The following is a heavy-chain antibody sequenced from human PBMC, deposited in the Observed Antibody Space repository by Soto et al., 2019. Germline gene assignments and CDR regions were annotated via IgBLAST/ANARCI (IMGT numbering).Heavy chain of an antibody. CDR3: ASMNYDILTGYPDLPSGIAEYFQH. J-gene: IGHJ1*01. CDR2: IYYSGST. Sequence: SETLSLTCTVSGGSVSSGSYYWSWIRQPPGKGLEWIGYIYYSGSTNYNPSLKSRVTISVDTSKNQFSLKLSSVTAADTAVYYCASMNYDILTGYPDLPSGIAEYFQHWGQGTLVPVSS. D-gene: IGHD3-9*01. CDR1: GGSVSSGSYY. V-gene: IGHV4-61*01.